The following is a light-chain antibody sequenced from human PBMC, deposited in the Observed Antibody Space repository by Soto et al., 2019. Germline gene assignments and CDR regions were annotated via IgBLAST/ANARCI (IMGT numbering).Light chain of an antibody. CDR1: QNISNY. V-gene: IGKV3-20*01. CDR3: QQYSSSPIT. CDR2: DVS. Sequence: IVLTQSPATLSLSPGKRATLSCRASQNISNYLIWYQQKPGQAPRLLIYDVSNRATGIPDRFSGGGSGTDFSLTISRLDPEDFAVYYCQQYSSSPITFGQGTRLEIK. J-gene: IGKJ5*01.